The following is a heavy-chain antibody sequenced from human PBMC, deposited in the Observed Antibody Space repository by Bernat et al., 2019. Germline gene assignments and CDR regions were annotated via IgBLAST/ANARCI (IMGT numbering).Heavy chain of an antibody. J-gene: IGHJ5*02. V-gene: IGHV3-74*01. CDR3: ARGNLGGWFDP. CDR2: IKSDGSTT. Sequence: EVQLVESGGGLVQPGGSLSLSCAASDFTFSNYWLHWFGQPQGRGLVWVSRIKSDGSTTNYADSVKGRFTIARDNAKNTLFLQMNSLRAEDTAVYYCARGNLGGWFDPWGQGTLVTVSS. CDR1: DFTFSNYW. D-gene: IGHD3-10*01.